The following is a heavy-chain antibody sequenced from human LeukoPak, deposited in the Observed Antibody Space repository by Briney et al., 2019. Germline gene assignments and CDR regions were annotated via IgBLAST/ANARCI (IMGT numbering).Heavy chain of an antibody. CDR1: GFTFSSYS. J-gene: IGHJ6*03. D-gene: IGHD3-3*01. V-gene: IGHV3-21*01. CDR2: ISSSSSYI. Sequence: GGSLRLSCAASGFTFSSYSMNWVRQAPGKGLEWVSSISSSSSYIYYADSVKGRFTISRDNAKNSLYLQMNSRRAEDTAVYYCARDFFDFWSGYQDYYYYYMDVWGKGTTLTVSS. CDR3: ARDFFDFWSGYQDYYYYYMDV.